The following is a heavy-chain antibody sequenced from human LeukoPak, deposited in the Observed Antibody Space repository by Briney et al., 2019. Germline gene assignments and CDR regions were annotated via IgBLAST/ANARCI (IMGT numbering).Heavy chain of an antibody. CDR2: SYHTSNT. V-gene: IGHV4-59*01. CDR3: SADSPTGFDP. Sequence: TASETLSPTCTVSGGSIRSYYWSWTRQSPEKLLELIGNSYHTSNTKYNPSLQSRVTISIDPSKNQFSLNLTSLTAADTAVYYCSADSPTGFDPWGQGALVTVSS. D-gene: IGHD2/OR15-2a*01. CDR1: GGSIRSYY. J-gene: IGHJ5*02.